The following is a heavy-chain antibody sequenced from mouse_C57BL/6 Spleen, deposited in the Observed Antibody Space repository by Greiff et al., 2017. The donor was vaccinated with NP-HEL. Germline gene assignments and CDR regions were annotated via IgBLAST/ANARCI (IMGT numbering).Heavy chain of an antibody. V-gene: IGHV5-17*01. CDR1: GFTFSDYG. J-gene: IGHJ3*01. Sequence: EVKLMESGGGLVKPGGSLKLSCAASGFTFSDYGMHWVRQAPEKGLEWVAYISSGSSTIYYADTVKGRFTISRDNAKNTLFLQMTSLRSEDTAMYYCARERDYDYAFAYWGQGTLVTVSA. D-gene: IGHD2-4*01. CDR2: ISSGSSTI. CDR3: ARERDYDYAFAY.